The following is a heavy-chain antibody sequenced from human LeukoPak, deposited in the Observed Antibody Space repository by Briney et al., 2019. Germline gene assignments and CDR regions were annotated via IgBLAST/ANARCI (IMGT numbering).Heavy chain of an antibody. V-gene: IGHV3-30*03. CDR2: ISYDGSNK. J-gene: IGHJ4*02. D-gene: IGHD3-16*01. CDR3: ARDGSDYDYVWGSF. Sequence: GGSLRLSCAASGFSFSSYGMHWVRQAPGKGLEWVAVISYDGSNKYYADSVKGRFTISRDNAKNSLYLQMNSLRAEDTAVYYCARDGSDYDYVWGSFWGQGTLVTVSS. CDR1: GFSFSSYG.